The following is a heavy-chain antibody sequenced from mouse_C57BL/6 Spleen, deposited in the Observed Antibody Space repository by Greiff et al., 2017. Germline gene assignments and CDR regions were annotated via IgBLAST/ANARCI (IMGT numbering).Heavy chain of an antibody. D-gene: IGHD2-1*01. J-gene: IGHJ4*01. Sequence: VQLQQPGAELVKPGASVKMSCKASGYTFTSYWITWVKQRPGQGLEWIGDIYPGSGSTNYNEKFKSKATLTVDTSSSTAYMQRSSLTSEDSAVYYGARGGNFYAMDYWGQGTSVTVSS. CDR2: IYPGSGST. CDR1: GYTFTSYW. V-gene: IGHV1-55*01. CDR3: ARGGNFYAMDY.